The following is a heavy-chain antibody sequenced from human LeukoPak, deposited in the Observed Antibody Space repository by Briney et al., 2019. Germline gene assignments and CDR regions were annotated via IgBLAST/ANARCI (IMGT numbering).Heavy chain of an antibody. J-gene: IGHJ5*02. D-gene: IGHD6-13*01. CDR3: ARGIAAAGRGWFDP. CDR2: IYYSGST. CDR1: GGSIGSYY. Sequence: PSETLSLTCTVSGGSIGSYYWSWIRQPPGKGLEWIGYIYYSGSTYYNPSLKSRVTISVDTSKNQFSLKLSSVTAADTAVYYCARGIAAAGRGWFDPWGQGTLVTVSS. V-gene: IGHV4-59*12.